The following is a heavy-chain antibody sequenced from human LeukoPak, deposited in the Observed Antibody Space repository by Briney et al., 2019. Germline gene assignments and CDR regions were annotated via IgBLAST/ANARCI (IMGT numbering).Heavy chain of an antibody. J-gene: IGHJ4*02. CDR1: GFTFTGYH. CDR3: ARQRAVAGTRYFDY. Sequence: GSLRLPCAASGFTFTGYHMSWVRQAPGKGLEWIGEINHSGSTNYNPSLKSRVTISVDTSKNQFSLKLSSVTAADTAVYYCARQRAVAGTRYFDYWGQGTLVTASS. V-gene: IGHV4-34*01. CDR2: INHSGST. D-gene: IGHD6-19*01.